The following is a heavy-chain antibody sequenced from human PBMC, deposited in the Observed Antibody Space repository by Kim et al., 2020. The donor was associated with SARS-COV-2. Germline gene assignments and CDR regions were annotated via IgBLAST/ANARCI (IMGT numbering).Heavy chain of an antibody. Sequence: SETLSLTCTVSGGSISTYYWSWIRQPAGKGLEWVGRISSETTSYNPSLKSRLTMSKDTSKNQFSLRLTSVTAADTAVYYCARGPTRSYGVDVWGQGTTVT. J-gene: IGHJ6*02. CDR2: ISSETT. V-gene: IGHV4-4*07. CDR3: ARGPTRSYGVDV. CDR1: GGSISTYY.